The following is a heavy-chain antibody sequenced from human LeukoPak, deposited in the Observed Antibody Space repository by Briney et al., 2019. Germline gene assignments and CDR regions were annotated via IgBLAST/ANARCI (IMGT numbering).Heavy chain of an antibody. CDR3: AIGRGTVTRFYFDY. D-gene: IGHD4-17*01. J-gene: IGHJ4*02. CDR2: INHSGST. CDR1: GGSFSGYY. Sequence: SETLSLTCAVYGGSFSGYYWSWIRQPPGKGLEWIGEINHSGSTNYNPSLKSRVTISVDTSKNQFSLKLSSVTAADTAGYYCAIGRGTVTRFYFDYWGQGTLVTVSS. V-gene: IGHV4-34*01.